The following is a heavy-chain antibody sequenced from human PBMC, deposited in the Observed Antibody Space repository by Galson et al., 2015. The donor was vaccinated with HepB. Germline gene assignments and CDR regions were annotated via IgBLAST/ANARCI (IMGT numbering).Heavy chain of an antibody. CDR1: RFTFSRYW. D-gene: IGHD3-16*02. V-gene: IGHV3-7*01. CDR3: ARAFYDYVWECYRFDY. Sequence: SLRLSCAASRFTFSRYWMSWVRQAPGKGLEWVANIKEDGSEKYYVDSVEGRFTISRDNAKNSLYLQMNSLRVEDTAVYYCARAFYDYVWECYRFDYWGQGTLVTVSS. CDR2: IKEDGSEK. J-gene: IGHJ4*02.